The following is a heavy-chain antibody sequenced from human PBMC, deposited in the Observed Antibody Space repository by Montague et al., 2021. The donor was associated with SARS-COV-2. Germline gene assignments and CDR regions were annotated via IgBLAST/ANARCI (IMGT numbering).Heavy chain of an antibody. CDR2: INSDGSST. D-gene: IGHD1-26*01. V-gene: IGHV3-74*01. CDR1: GFTFSNYW. CDR3: ARATKLSGRDD. Sequence: SLRLSCAASGFTFSNYWVHWVRQAPGKGLVWVSVINSDGSSTNXXXSVKGRFTIYRDNAKNTLYLQMNSLRAEDAAVYYCARATKLSGRDDWGQGTLVTVSS. J-gene: IGHJ4*02.